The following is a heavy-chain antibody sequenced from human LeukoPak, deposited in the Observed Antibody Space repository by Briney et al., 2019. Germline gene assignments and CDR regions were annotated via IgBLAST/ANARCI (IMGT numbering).Heavy chain of an antibody. CDR2: IYYSGST. D-gene: IGHD2-21*02. CDR3: ARAYCGGDCPFDY. Sequence: TSETLSLTCTVSGGSISSGGYYWSWIRQHPGKGLEWIGYIYYSGSTYYNPSLKSRVTISVDTSKNQFSLKLSSVTAADTAVYYCARAYCGGDCPFDYWGQGTLVTVFS. CDR1: GGSISSGGYY. V-gene: IGHV4-31*03. J-gene: IGHJ4*02.